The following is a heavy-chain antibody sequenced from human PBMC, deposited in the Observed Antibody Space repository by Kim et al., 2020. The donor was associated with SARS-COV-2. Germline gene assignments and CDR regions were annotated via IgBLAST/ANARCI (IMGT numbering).Heavy chain of an antibody. J-gene: IGHJ4*02. CDR3: ARCKIYYDSSGYYYDPPLGPFDY. V-gene: IGHV1-3*01. D-gene: IGHD3-22*01. CDR2: INAGNGNT. CDR1: GYTFTSYA. Sequence: ASVKVSCKASGYTFTSYAMHWVRQAPGQRLEWMAWINAGNGNTKYSQKFQGRVTITRDTSASTAYMELSSLRSEDTAVYYCARCKIYYDSSGYYYDPPLGPFDYWGQGTLVTVSS.